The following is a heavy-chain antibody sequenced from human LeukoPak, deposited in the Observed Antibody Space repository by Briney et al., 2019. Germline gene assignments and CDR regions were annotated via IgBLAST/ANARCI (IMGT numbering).Heavy chain of an antibody. CDR1: GGSFSGYY. V-gene: IGHV4-34*01. D-gene: IGHD2-2*01. CDR2: INHSGST. J-gene: IGHJ6*03. Sequence: SETLSLTCAFYGGSFSGYYWSWIRQPPGKGLEWIGEINHSGSTNYNPSLKSRVTISVDTSKNQFSLKLSSVTAADTAVYYCARGLVGYCSSTSCSHRPSLSMDVWGKGTTVTVSS. CDR3: ARGLVGYCSSTSCSHRPSLSMDV.